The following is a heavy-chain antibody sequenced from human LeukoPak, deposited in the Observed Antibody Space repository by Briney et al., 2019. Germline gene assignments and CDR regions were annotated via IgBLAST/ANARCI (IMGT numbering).Heavy chain of an antibody. Sequence: GGSLRLSCAASGLTFSTYAMSWVRQAPGKGLEWVSAINGNGDNTYYADSVQGRFTISRDNSKNTLYLQMHSLRAEDTAVYYCAKDRLHPRHDPTNFHSWGQRTLVTVSS. V-gene: IGHV3-23*01. CDR3: AKDRLHPRHDPTNFHS. J-gene: IGHJ4*02. CDR2: INGNGDNT. D-gene: IGHD2-21*02. CDR1: GLTFSTYA.